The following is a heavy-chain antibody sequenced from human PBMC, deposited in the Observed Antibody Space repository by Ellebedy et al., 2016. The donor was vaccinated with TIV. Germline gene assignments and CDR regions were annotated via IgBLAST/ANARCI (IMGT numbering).Heavy chain of an antibody. CDR3: VRGHIVVVVAATPLRNWFDP. V-gene: IGHV4-34*01. J-gene: IGHJ5*02. D-gene: IGHD2-15*01. CDR2: INHSGST. CDR1: GGSFSGYY. Sequence: SETLSLTCAVYGGSFSGYYWSWIRQPPGKGLEWIGEINHSGSTNYNPSLKSRVTISVDTSKNQFSLKLSSVTAADTAVYYCVRGHIVVVVAATPLRNWFDPWGQGTLVTVSS.